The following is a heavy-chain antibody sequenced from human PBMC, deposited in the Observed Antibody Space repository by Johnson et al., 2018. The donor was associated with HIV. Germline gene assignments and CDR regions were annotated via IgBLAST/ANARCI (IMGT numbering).Heavy chain of an antibody. CDR1: GFTFDDYG. CDR2: LKSKVDGGTT. CDR3: TTEGDAFDI. J-gene: IGHJ3*02. Sequence: VQLVESGGGLVQPGGSLRLSCGASGFTFDDYGMSWVRQAPGKGLEWVGRLKSKVDGGTTDYAAPVKDRFTISRDDSKNTLYLQMSSLRTEDAAVYYCTTEGDAFDIWGQGTMVTVSS. V-gene: IGHV3-15*01.